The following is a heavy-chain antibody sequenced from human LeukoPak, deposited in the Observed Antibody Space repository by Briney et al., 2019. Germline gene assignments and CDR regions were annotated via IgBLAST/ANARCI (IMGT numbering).Heavy chain of an antibody. CDR2: IWYDGSNK. CDR1: GFTFSSYG. J-gene: IGHJ4*02. Sequence: GGCLRLSCAASGFTFSSYGMHWVRQAPGKGLEWVAVIWYDGSNKYYADSVKGRFTISRDNSKNTLYLQMNSLRAEDTAVYYCAREFNGQTLDYWGQGTLVTVSS. D-gene: IGHD2-8*01. CDR3: AREFNGQTLDY. V-gene: IGHV3-33*01.